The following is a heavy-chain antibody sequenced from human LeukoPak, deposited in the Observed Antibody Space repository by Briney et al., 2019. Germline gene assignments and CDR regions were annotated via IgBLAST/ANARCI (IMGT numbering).Heavy chain of an antibody. V-gene: IGHV3-66*01. Sequence: GGSLRLSCAASGFTVSSNYMTWVRQAPGKGLEWVSVIFGGGSTYYADYVKGRFTISRDNSKNTLFLQMNSLRVEDTAVYYCARGPGGYDNWGQGTLVTVSS. D-gene: IGHD3-16*01. CDR3: ARGPGGYDN. CDR2: IFGGGST. CDR1: GFTVSSNY. J-gene: IGHJ4*02.